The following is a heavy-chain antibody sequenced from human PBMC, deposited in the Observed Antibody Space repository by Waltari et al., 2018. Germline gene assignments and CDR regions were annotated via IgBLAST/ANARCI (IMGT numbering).Heavy chain of an antibody. V-gene: IGHV4-30-4*01. D-gene: IGHD6-25*01. J-gene: IGHJ4*02. CDR1: GASISSGVHY. CDR2: IYHSGNT. Sequence: QVQLQESGPRLVKPSQTLSLTCTVSGASISSGVHYWSWIRHHPGKGLEWIGHIYHSGNTYYNPSLEGRATLSVDRSENQFSLNLTSVTAADTALYYCARVDGRAAPFDNWGRGSQVTVSS. CDR3: ARVDGRAAPFDN.